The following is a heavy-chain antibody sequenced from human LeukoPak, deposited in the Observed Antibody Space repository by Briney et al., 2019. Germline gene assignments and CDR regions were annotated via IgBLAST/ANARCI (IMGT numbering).Heavy chain of an antibody. D-gene: IGHD3-22*01. CDR1: GGSFSGYY. CDR2: INHSGST. V-gene: IGHV4-34*01. J-gene: IGHJ4*02. CDR3: ARRKSYYYDSSGYQFDY. Sequence: PSETLSLTCAVYGGSFSGYYWSWIRQPPGKGLEWIREINHSGSTNYNPSLKSRVTISVDTSKNQFSLKLSSVTAADTAVYYCARRKSYYYDSSGYQFDYWGQGTLVTVSS.